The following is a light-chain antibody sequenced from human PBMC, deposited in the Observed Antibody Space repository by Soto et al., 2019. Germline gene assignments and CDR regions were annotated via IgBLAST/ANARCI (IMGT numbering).Light chain of an antibody. CDR2: GAS. CDR1: QSVSRN. V-gene: IGKV3-15*01. Sequence: EIVMTQSPATLSVSPGDRVTLSCRASQSVSRNLAWYHQKPGQAPRLLIYGASTRATGIPARFSGSGAGTECTLTISSLQSEDFAVDFCPHYYNWPRTFGQGTKVDIK. CDR3: PHYYNWPRT. J-gene: IGKJ1*01.